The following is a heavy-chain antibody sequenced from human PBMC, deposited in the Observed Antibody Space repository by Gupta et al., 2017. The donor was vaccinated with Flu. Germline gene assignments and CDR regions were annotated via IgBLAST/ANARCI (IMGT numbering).Heavy chain of an antibody. V-gene: IGHV4-4*07. D-gene: IGHD2-8*01. CDR2: ISGSGNT. CDR1: GDSISHFY. Sequence: QVQLQESGPGLVKSSETLSLTCTVSGDSISHFYWSWIRQPAGKGLEWIGRISGSGNTNYNSYLKSRLTLSVDTARNQFSLMLTSVTAADTAIYYCARDFRGFCTSSACPFDYWGQGSLVTVSS. CDR3: ARDFRGFCTSSACPFDY. J-gene: IGHJ4*02.